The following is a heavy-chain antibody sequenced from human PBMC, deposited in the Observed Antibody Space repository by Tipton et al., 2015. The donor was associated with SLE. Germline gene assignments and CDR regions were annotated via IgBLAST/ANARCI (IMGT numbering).Heavy chain of an antibody. V-gene: IGHV4-39*07. CDR3: ATGRTVYYYYMDV. J-gene: IGHJ6*03. Sequence: TLSLTCTVSGGSISSSDYYWGWIRQPPGKGLEWIGSINYGGGTYFNPSLESRVSISVDTSKNQFSLKLSSVTAADTAVYYCATGRTVYYYYMDVWGKGTTVTVSS. CDR2: INYGGGT. CDR1: GGSISSSDYY. D-gene: IGHD1-1*01.